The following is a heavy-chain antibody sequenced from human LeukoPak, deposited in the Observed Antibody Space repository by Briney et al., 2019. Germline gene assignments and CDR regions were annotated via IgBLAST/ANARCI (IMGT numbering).Heavy chain of an antibody. CDR1: GFTFSSYG. J-gene: IGHJ4*02. D-gene: IGHD2-21*02. CDR2: IAYDGSDK. CDR3: AKDEGSSCGGDCPLDY. Sequence: GRSLRLSCAASGFTFSSYGMHWVRQAPGKGLEWVAVIAYDGSDKHYADSVKGRFTISRDNSKKTLYLQVNSLRAEDTAVYYCAKDEGSSCGGDCPLDYWGQGTLVTVSS. V-gene: IGHV3-30*18.